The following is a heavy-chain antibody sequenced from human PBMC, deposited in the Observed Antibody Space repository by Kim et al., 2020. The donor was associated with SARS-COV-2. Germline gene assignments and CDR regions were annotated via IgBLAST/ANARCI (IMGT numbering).Heavy chain of an antibody. J-gene: IGHJ6*01. CDR3: ATEGGGYVDHGGSVDV. Sequence: SETLSLTCTVPGRTISSGGYYWSWIRHRPGKGLEWIGYIDYRGRTYHNPSLKGRVTISVDTSTNHFSLTLRSVTAADTAVYYCATEGGGYVDHGGSVDV. V-gene: IGHV4-31*03. CDR2: IDYRGRT. D-gene: IGHD4-17*01. CDR1: GRTISSGGYY.